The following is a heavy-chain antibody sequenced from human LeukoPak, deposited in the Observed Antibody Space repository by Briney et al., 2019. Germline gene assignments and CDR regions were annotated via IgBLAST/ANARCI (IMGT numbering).Heavy chain of an antibody. Sequence: SETLSLTCSVSGGSITSGDYFWGWMRQSPGKGLEWIGSINYRGFTHYNPSLNSRVTISVDTSKNQSSLKLSSVTAADTAVYYCARHVGQWLWYFDHWGQGTLVTVSS. V-gene: IGHV4-39*01. D-gene: IGHD6-19*01. CDR3: ARHVGQWLWYFDH. CDR1: GGSITSGDYF. J-gene: IGHJ4*02. CDR2: INYRGFT.